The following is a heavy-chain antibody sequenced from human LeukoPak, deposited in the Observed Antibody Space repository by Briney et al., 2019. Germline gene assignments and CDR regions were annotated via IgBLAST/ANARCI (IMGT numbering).Heavy chain of an antibody. CDR1: GFTFSSYS. CDR2: ISSSSSYI. V-gene: IGHV3-21*01. CDR3: ASGLYCSGGSCYSGDY. Sequence: GGSLTQSCAASGFTFSSYSINWVRQAPGKGLEWVSSISSSSSYIYYADSVKGRFTISRDNAKNSLYLQMNSLRAEDTAVYYCASGLYCSGGSCYSGDYWGQGWLATVSS. J-gene: IGHJ4*02. D-gene: IGHD2-15*01.